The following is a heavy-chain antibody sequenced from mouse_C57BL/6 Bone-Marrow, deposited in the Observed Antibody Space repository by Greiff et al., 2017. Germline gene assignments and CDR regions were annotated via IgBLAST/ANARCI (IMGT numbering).Heavy chain of an antibody. CDR1: GYTFTSYW. D-gene: IGHD2-12*01. CDR2: IDPSDSYT. Sequence: QVQLQQPGAELVMPGASVKLSCKASGYTFTSYWMHWVKQRPGQGLAWIGEIDPSDSYTTYNQKFTGKSTLTVDKYSRTAYMQLSSLTSEDSAVYYCARGGRAYYSPYYAMDYWGKGTTVTVSS. V-gene: IGHV1-69*01. J-gene: IGHJ4*01. CDR3: ARGGRAYYSPYYAMDY.